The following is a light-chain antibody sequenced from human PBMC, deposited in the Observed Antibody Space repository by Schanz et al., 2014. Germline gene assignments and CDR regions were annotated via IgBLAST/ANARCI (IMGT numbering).Light chain of an antibody. J-gene: IGKJ1*01. CDR3: QQYNSFGTWT. V-gene: IGKV1-33*01. Sequence: DIQMTQSPSSLSASVGDRVTITCQASQDISNYLNWYQQKPGKAPKLLIYDASNLESGVPSRFSGSGSGTEFTLTISSLQPDDFATYYCQQYNSFGTWTFGQGTKVEIK. CDR2: DAS. CDR1: QDISNY.